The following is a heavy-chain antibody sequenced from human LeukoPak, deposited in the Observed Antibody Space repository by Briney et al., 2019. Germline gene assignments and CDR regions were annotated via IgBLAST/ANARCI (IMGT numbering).Heavy chain of an antibody. CDR1: GFSFSNYK. CDR3: ARTNHDHGYSCDY. Sequence: SGGSLRLSCAASGFSFSNYKMDWLRQAPGKGLEWVSYITDSGTTTKYADSVKGRFTISRDNAAHSLHLQMNSLRVEDTAVYYCARTNHDHGYSCDYWGQGTLVTVSS. D-gene: IGHD4-17*01. CDR2: ITDSGTTT. V-gene: IGHV3-48*03. J-gene: IGHJ4*02.